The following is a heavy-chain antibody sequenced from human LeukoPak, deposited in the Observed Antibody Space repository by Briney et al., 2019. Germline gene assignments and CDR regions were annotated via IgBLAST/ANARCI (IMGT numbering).Heavy chain of an antibody. D-gene: IGHD2-2*02. CDR2: INPNSGGT. Sequence: ASVKVSCTASGYTFTGYYMHWVRQAPGQGLEWMGWINPNSGGTNYAQKFQGRVTMTRDTSISTAYMELSRLRSDDTAVYYCARADIVVVPAAIGRYYYYYYYMDVWGKGTTVTVSS. J-gene: IGHJ6*03. CDR3: ARADIVVVPAAIGRYYYYYYYMDV. V-gene: IGHV1-2*02. CDR1: GYTFTGYY.